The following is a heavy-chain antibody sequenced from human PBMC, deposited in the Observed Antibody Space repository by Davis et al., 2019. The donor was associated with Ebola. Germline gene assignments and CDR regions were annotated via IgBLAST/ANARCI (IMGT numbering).Heavy chain of an antibody. Sequence: HSQTLSLTCAVSGDSVSISSGGYNWIRQSPSRGLEWLGRTYYSSKWYKDYAVSVKSRITINLDTSKNQFSLQLNSVTPEDTALYYCARGWLRGGMDVWGEGTTVTVSS. CDR2: TYYSSKWYK. CDR3: ARGWLRGGMDV. CDR1: GDSVSISSGG. J-gene: IGHJ6*04. D-gene: IGHD5-18*01. V-gene: IGHV6-1*01.